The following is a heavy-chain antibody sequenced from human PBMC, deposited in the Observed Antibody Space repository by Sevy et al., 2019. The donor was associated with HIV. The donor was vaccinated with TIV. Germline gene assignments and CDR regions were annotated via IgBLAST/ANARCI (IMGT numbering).Heavy chain of an antibody. J-gene: IGHJ4*02. CDR1: GFSFSNYG. D-gene: IGHD2-21*01. Sequence: GGSLRLSCAASGFSFSNYGMHWVRQAPGKGLDWMSYIQYDGSNKDYADSVKGRFTISRDNSKNTLYLQMNSLRVEDTVVFYCVKEGGGEGGDHWGQGTLVTVSS. CDR3: VKEGGGEGGDH. V-gene: IGHV3-30*02. CDR2: IQYDGSNK.